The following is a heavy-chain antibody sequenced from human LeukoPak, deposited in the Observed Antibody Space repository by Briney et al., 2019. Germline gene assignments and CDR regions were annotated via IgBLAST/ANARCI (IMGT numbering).Heavy chain of an antibody. CDR3: VKESWRGPQLDH. V-gene: IGHV3-23*01. CDR1: GFSFSSHG. D-gene: IGHD3-16*01. J-gene: IGHJ4*02. Sequence: GGSLRLSCAASGFSFSSHGVHWVRQAPGKGLEWVSGITGSGGSTYYADSAEGRFTISRDNARRTLFLQMNRLRAEDTAVYYCVKESWRGPQLDHWGQGTLVTVSS. CDR2: ITGSGGST.